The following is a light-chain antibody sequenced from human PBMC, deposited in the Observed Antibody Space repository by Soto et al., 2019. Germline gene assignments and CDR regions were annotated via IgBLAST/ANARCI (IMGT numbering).Light chain of an antibody. CDR1: KLGDKY. CDR3: QAWESSTGV. V-gene: IGLV3-1*01. CDR2: QDS. J-gene: IGLJ1*01. Sequence: SYELTQPPSVSVSPGQTASITCSGDKLGDKYASWYQQKPGQSPVLVIYQDSKRPSGIPERFSGSNSGNTATLTISGTQAMDEADYYCQAWESSTGVFGTGTKVTVL.